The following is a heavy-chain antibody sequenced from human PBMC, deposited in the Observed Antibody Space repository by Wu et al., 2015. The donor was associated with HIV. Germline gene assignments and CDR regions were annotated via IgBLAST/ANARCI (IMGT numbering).Heavy chain of an antibody. D-gene: IGHD3-3*02. J-gene: IGHJ4*02. Sequence: QVQLVQSGAEVEKPGASVRVSCKTFGYSFYGYYLHWVRQAPGHGLEWLGYINPNNGATNYGQSFQGRVTMTTDTSISTGYLDMHRLTSDDTAVYYCTRGLGISFTFDYWGQGTLVTVLS. V-gene: IGHV1-2*02. CDR3: TRGLGISFTFDY. CDR2: INPNNGAT. CDR1: GYSFYGYY.